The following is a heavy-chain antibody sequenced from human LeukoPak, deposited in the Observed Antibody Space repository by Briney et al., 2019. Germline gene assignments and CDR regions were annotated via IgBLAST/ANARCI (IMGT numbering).Heavy chain of an antibody. CDR1: GFTSGDYA. CDR3: TRDRGAYNLYDY. D-gene: IGHD1-1*01. Sequence: GGSLRLSCTASGFTSGDYAMSWFRQAPGRGLEWVVFIRSKAYGETADYAASVKGRFTISRDDSKAIAYLQMNSLKTEDTAVYHCTRDRGAYNLYDYWGQGTLVTVSS. CDR2: IRSKAYGETA. J-gene: IGHJ4*02. V-gene: IGHV3-49*03.